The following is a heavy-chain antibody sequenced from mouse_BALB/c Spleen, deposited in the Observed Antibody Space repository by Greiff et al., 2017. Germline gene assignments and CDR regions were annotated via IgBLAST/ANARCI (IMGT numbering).Heavy chain of an antibody. CDR3: AFMITTKNYAMDY. J-gene: IGHJ4*01. CDR2: IRNKANGYTT. V-gene: IGHV7-3*02. CDR1: GFTFTDYY. D-gene: IGHD2-4*01. Sequence: EVMLVESGGGLVQPGGSLRLSCATSGFTFTDYYMSWVRQPPGKALEWLGFIRNKANGYTTEYSASVKGRFTISRDNSQSILYLQMNTLRAEDSATYYCAFMITTKNYAMDYWGQGTSVTVSS.